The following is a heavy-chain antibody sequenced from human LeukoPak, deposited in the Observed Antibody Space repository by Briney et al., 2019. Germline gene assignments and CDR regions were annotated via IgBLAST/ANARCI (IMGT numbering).Heavy chain of an antibody. CDR1: GGSISSYY. CDR3: ARQSGYNYGHCDY. CDR2: IYYSGST. D-gene: IGHD5-18*01. J-gene: IGHJ4*02. V-gene: IGHV4-59*08. Sequence: SDTLSLTCTVSGGSISSYYWSWIRQPPGKGLEWIGYIYYSGSTNYNPSLKSRVTISVDTSKNQFSLRLSSATAADTAVYYCARQSGYNYGHCDYWGQGTLVSVSS.